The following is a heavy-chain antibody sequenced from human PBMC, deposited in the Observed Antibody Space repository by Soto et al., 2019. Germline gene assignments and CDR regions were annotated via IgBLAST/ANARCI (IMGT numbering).Heavy chain of an antibody. D-gene: IGHD6-6*01. J-gene: IGHJ4*02. CDR1: GFTFSDHY. Sequence: QVQLVESGGGLVKPGGSLRLSCAASGFTFSDHYMSWIRQAPGKGLEWVSYISTSSSYTNYADSVKGRFTISRDNAKNSLYLQMNSLRAEDTAVYYCATWVIAARPSDYWGQGTLVTVSS. CDR3: ATWVIAARPSDY. CDR2: ISTSSSYT. V-gene: IGHV3-11*06.